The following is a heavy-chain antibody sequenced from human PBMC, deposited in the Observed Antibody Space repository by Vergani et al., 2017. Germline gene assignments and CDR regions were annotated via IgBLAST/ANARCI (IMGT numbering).Heavy chain of an antibody. CDR3: ARDGQQLIRRDAFDI. J-gene: IGHJ3*02. Sequence: QVQLQESGPGLVKPSETLSLTCPVSGGSISSYYWSWIRQPPGKGREWFGYIYYSGSTNYNPSLKSRVTISVDTSKNQFSLKLSSVTAADTAVYYCARDGQQLIRRDAFDIWGQGTMVTVSS. CDR2: IYYSGST. V-gene: IGHV4-59*01. D-gene: IGHD6-13*01. CDR1: GGSISSYY.